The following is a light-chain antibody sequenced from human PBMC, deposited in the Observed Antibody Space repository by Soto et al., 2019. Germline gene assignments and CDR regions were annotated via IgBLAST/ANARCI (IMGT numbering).Light chain of an antibody. Sequence: DIQMTQSLSSLSASVGDRVTITCQANQDINNSLNWYQQRPGEAPKLLIYDASILEAGVPSRFSGSGFRTTFTLTISSLQPEDFATYYCQQFDNLPLTFGGGTKVEIK. CDR2: DAS. CDR3: QQFDNLPLT. V-gene: IGKV1-33*01. CDR1: QDINNS. J-gene: IGKJ4*01.